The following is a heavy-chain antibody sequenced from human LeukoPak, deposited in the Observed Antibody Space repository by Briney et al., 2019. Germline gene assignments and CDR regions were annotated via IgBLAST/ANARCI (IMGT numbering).Heavy chain of an antibody. CDR2: ISGGTT. CDR1: GFTFGDYL. Sequence: GGSLRLSCTASGFTFGDYLMSWFRQAPGKGLEWIGFISGGTTEYAASVKGRSTISRDDSTSIAYLQMNSLTTEDTALYYCSRGSGWLSVYWGQGTLVTVSS. CDR3: SRGSGWLSVY. D-gene: IGHD6-19*01. V-gene: IGHV3-49*03. J-gene: IGHJ4*02.